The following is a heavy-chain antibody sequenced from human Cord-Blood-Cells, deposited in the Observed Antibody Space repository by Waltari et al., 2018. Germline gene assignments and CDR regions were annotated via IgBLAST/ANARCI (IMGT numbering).Heavy chain of an antibody. CDR2: INPYKGNT. CDR1: GYTFTSYG. V-gene: IGHV1-18*04. J-gene: IGHJ4*02. CDR3: ARDLRGYSGYDPYYFDY. D-gene: IGHD5-12*01. Sequence: QVQLVQSGAEVKKPGASVKVSCKASGYTFTSYGISWVRQAPGQGLEWMGWINPYKGNTNYAQKLQGRVTMTTDTSTSTAYMELRSLRSDDTAVYYCARDLRGYSGYDPYYFDYWGQGTLVTVSS.